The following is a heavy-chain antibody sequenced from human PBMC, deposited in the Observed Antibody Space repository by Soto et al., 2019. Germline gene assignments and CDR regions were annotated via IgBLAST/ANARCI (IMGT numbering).Heavy chain of an antibody. CDR1: GGSISSSSYY. Sequence: PSETLSLTCTVSGGSISSSSYYWGWIRQPPGKGLEWIGSIYYSGSTYYNPSLKSRVTISVDTSKNQFSLKLSSVTAADTAVYYCARHGVFTKYQLLAKYYFDYWGQGSLVTVSS. CDR2: IYYSGST. D-gene: IGHD2-2*01. J-gene: IGHJ4*02. V-gene: IGHV4-39*01. CDR3: ARHGVFTKYQLLAKYYFDY.